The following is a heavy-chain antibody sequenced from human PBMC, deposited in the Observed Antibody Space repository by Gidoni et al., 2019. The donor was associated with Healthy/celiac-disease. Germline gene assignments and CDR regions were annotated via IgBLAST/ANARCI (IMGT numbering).Heavy chain of an antibody. CDR1: GFTFSSYA. Sequence: RLSCAASGFTFSSYAMHWVRQAPGKGLEWVAVISYDGSNKYYADSVKGRFTISSDNSKNTLYLQMNSLRAEDTAVYYCARERGVGSITIFEDGMDVWGQGTTVTVSS. CDR3: ARERGVGSITIFEDGMDV. CDR2: ISYDGSNK. D-gene: IGHD3-3*01. J-gene: IGHJ6*02. V-gene: IGHV3-30-3*01.